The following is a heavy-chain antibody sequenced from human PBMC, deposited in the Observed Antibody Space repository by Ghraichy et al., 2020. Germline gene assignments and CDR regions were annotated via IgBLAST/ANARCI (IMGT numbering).Heavy chain of an antibody. CDR3: ARGMYYYDSSGLGPDY. Sequence: GGSLRLSCAASGFTFSSYSMNWVRQAPGKGLEWVSYISSSSSTIYYADSVKGRFTISRDNAKNSLYLQMNSLRDEDTAVYYCARGMYYYDSSGLGPDYWGQGTLVTVSS. J-gene: IGHJ4*02. CDR1: GFTFSSYS. V-gene: IGHV3-48*02. CDR2: ISSSSSTI. D-gene: IGHD3-22*01.